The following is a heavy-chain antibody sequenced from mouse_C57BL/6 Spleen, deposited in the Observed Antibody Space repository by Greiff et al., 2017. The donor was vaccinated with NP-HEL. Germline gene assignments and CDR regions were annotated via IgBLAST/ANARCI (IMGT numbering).Heavy chain of an antibody. V-gene: IGHV1-53*01. CDR1: GYTFTSYW. D-gene: IGHD4-1*01. J-gene: IGHJ4*01. CDR3: ASQTGPYYYAMDY. CDR2: INPSNGGT. Sequence: VQLQQSGTELVKPGASVKLSCKASGYTFTSYWMHWVKQRPGQGLEWIGNINPSNGGTNYNEKFKSKTTLTVDKSSSTAYMQLSSLTSEDSAVYYCASQTGPYYYAMDYWGQGTSVTVSS.